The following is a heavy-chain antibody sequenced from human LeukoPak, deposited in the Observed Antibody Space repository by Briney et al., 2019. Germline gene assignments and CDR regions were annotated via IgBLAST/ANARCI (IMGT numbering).Heavy chain of an antibody. V-gene: IGHV3-23*01. CDR1: GFTFSSFA. J-gene: IGHJ5*02. Sequence: GGSLRLSCAASGFTFSSFAMSWVRQAPGKGLEWVSTISGSGGSTNYADSVKGRFTFSRDNSKKTLYLQMNSLRAEDTAVYYCAKDLPDYSDYIEGSWGQGTLVTVSS. CDR2: ISGSGGST. D-gene: IGHD4-11*01. CDR3: AKDLPDYSDYIEGS.